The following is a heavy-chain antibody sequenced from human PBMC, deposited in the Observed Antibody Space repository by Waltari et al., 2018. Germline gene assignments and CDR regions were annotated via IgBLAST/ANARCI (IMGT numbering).Heavy chain of an antibody. V-gene: IGHV4-4*07. CDR1: GGSISSYS. J-gene: IGHJ4*02. D-gene: IGHD4-4*01. CDR2: IRTSGGT. Sequence: QVQLQESGPGLVKPSETLSRTCTVSGGSISSYSWNWIRQPAGKGLEWIGRIRTSGGTSYRPSLKSRVTVSQDTSQNQVSLRLPSVTAAHSAMYYCASHDFSKSAVGYWGQGTLVTVSS. CDR3: ASHDFSKSAVGY.